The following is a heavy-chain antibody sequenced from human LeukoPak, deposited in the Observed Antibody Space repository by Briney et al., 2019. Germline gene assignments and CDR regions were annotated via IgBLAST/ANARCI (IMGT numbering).Heavy chain of an antibody. CDR2: IYYSGST. CDR3: ARLRVQNYGGNWGFDY. V-gene: IGHV4-61*01. J-gene: IGHJ4*02. D-gene: IGHD4-23*01. Sequence: SETLPLTCTVSGDSITSGRYYWSWIRQPPGKGLEWIGYIYYSGSTNYNPSLQSRVTISIDTSKNQFSLKLSSVTAADTAVYYCARLRVQNYGGNWGFDYWGQGTLVTVSS. CDR1: GDSITSGRYY.